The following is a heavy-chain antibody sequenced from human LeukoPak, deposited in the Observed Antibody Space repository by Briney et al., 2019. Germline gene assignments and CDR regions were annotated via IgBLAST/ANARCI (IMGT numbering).Heavy chain of an antibody. Sequence: SVKVSCKASGGTFSSYAISWVRRAPGQGLEWMGGIIPIFGTANYAQKFQGRVTITADESTSTAYMELSSLRSEDTAVYYCARASNIIVGATIAFDIWGQGTMVTVSS. CDR1: GGTFSSYA. CDR2: IIPIFGTA. V-gene: IGHV1-69*01. CDR3: ARASNIIVGATIAFDI. J-gene: IGHJ3*02. D-gene: IGHD1-26*01.